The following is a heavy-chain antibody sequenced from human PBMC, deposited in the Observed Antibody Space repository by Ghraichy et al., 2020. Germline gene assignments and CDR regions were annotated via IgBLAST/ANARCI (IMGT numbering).Heavy chain of an antibody. J-gene: IGHJ4*02. CDR3: ARDVEYYYDSSGYPRGDY. Sequence: ASVKVSCKASGYTFTSYGISWVRQAPGQGLEWMGWISAYNGNTNYAQKLQGRVTMTTDTSTSTAYMELRSLRSDDTAVYYCARDVEYYYDSSGYPRGDYWGQGTLVTVSS. V-gene: IGHV1-18*01. D-gene: IGHD3-22*01. CDR2: ISAYNGNT. CDR1: GYTFTSYG.